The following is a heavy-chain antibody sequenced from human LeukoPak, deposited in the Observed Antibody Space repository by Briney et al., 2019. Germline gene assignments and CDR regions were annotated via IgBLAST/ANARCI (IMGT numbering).Heavy chain of an antibody. D-gene: IGHD3-3*01. CDR3: ARHFGVITKGVYYYYYGMDV. V-gene: IGHV3-66*04. CDR1: GFTVSTNY. Sequence: GRSLRLSCAASGFTVSTNYMSWVRQAPGEGLEWVSVIYSGGSTYYADSVKGRFTISRDNSKNTLYLQMNSLRAEDTAVYYCARHFGVITKGVYYYYYGMDVWGQGTTVTVSS. CDR2: IYSGGST. J-gene: IGHJ6*02.